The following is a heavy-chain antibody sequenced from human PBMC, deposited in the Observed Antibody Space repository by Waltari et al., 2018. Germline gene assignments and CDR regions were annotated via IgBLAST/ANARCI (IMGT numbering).Heavy chain of an antibody. J-gene: IGHJ3*02. Sequence: QVQLVESGGGVVQPGRSLRLSCAASGFTFSSYAMHWVRQAPGKGLEWMGGISPIFGTANYAQKFQGRVTITADKATSTAYMELSSLGSEDTAVYYCARDSYAFDIWGQGTMVTVSS. CDR3: ARDSYAFDI. V-gene: IGHV1-69*06. CDR2: ISPIFGTA. CDR1: GFTFSSYA.